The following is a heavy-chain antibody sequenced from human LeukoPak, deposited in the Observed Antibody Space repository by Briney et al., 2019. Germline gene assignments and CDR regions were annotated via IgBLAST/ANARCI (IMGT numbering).Heavy chain of an antibody. V-gene: IGHV3-23*01. CDR3: AKDRDIVVVVAATPCYFDY. CDR1: GFTFSSYA. D-gene: IGHD2-15*01. Sequence: PGGSLRLSCAASGFTFSSYAMSWVRQAPGKGLEWVSAISGSGGSTYYAASVKGRFTITRDNSKNTLYLQMNSLRAEDTAVYYCAKDRDIVVVVAATPCYFDYWGQGTLVTVSS. CDR2: ISGSGGST. J-gene: IGHJ4*02.